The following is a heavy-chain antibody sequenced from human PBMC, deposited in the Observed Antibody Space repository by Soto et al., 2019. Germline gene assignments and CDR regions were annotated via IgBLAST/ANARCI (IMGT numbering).Heavy chain of an antibody. V-gene: IGHV1-69*02. Sequence: QAQLVQSGAEVKKPGSSVKVSCKASGGTFNRETFSWVRQAPGQGLQWMGRIIPVLDVTEYPQNFQGRVTITADTSTSTVYLALSGLGSDDTAVYYCASGAKLRGVLVFWGKGTPVIFSS. CDR1: GGTFNRET. CDR2: IIPVLDVT. J-gene: IGHJ6*04. D-gene: IGHD2-15*01. CDR3: ASGAKLRGVLVF.